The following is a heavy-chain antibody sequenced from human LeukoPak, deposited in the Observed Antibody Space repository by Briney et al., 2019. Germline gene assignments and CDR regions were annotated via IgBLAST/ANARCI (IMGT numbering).Heavy chain of an antibody. CDR1: GFIFSSYW. D-gene: IGHD3-10*01. V-gene: IGHV3-7*01. CDR2: IKQDGSEK. CDR3: ARDGYGSGSYPPRYFDY. J-gene: IGHJ4*02. Sequence: GGSLGLSCAASGFIFSSYWMSWVRQAPGKGLEWVAHIKQDGSEKYYVDSVKGRFTISRENAKNSLYLQMNSLRAEDTAVYYCARDGYGSGSYPPRYFDYWGQGTLVTVSS.